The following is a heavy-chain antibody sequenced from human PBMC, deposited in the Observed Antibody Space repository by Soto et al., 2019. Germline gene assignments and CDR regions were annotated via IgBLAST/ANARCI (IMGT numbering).Heavy chain of an antibody. J-gene: IGHJ4*02. Sequence: EVQLVESGGGLVKPGGSLRLSCAASGFTFSSYSMNWVRQAPGKGLEWVSSISSSSSYIYYADSVKGRLTISRDNAKNSLYLQMNSLRAEDTAVYYCARGGSGSFHSYFDYWGQGTLVTVSS. V-gene: IGHV3-21*01. CDR2: ISSSSSYI. D-gene: IGHD1-26*01. CDR1: GFTFSSYS. CDR3: ARGGSGSFHSYFDY.